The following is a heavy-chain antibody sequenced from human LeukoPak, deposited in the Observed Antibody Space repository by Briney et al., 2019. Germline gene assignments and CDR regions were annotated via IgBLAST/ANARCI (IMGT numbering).Heavy chain of an antibody. V-gene: IGHV1-18*01. CDR2: ISAYNGNT. J-gene: IGHJ5*02. CDR1: GYTFTSYG. CDR3: ARDLNPHIMTTFGGVIGWFDP. Sequence: ASVKVSCKASGYTFTSYGISWVRQAPGQGLEWMGWISAYNGNTNYAQKLQGRVTMTTDTSTSTAYMELRSLRSDDTAVYYCARDLNPHIMTTFGGVIGWFDPWGQGTLVTVSS. D-gene: IGHD3-16*01.